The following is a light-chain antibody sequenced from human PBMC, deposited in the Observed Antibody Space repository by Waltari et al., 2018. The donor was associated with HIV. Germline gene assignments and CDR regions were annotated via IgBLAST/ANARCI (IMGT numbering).Light chain of an antibody. CDR2: GRD. Sequence: QSALTQPPSTSGTPGQRVTISCSGSSATIGKYVVNWFQQVPGTAPKLLVSGRDQRPSGVPDRFSGSKSGTSGSLAISGLQSEDEGDYYCAVWDDSVNGYVFGTGTKVTVL. CDR3: AVWDDSVNGYV. J-gene: IGLJ1*01. V-gene: IGLV1-44*01. CDR1: SATIGKYV.